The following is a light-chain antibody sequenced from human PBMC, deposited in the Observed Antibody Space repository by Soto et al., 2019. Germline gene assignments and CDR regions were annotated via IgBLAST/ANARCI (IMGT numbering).Light chain of an antibody. CDR3: AAWDDSLNGHYV. Sequence: QSVLTQPPSASGTPGQRVTISCSGSSSNIGSNTVNWYQQLPGTAPKLLIYSNNQRPSGVPDRFSGSKSGTSASLAISGLQSEYEAYYYCAAWDDSLNGHYVFGTGTKVTVL. CDR1: SSNIGSNT. CDR2: SNN. J-gene: IGLJ1*01. V-gene: IGLV1-44*01.